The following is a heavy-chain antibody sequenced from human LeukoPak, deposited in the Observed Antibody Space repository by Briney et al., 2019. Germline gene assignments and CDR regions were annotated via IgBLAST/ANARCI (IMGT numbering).Heavy chain of an antibody. D-gene: IGHD3-3*01. J-gene: IGHJ4*02. CDR1: GFTFSSYA. Sequence: GGSLRLSCAASGFTFSSYAMSWVRQAPGKGLEGVSAISGSGGSTYYADSVKGRFTISRDNSKNTLDLQMNSLRAEDTAVYYCAKSRFLEWLLFDYWGQGTLVTVSS. CDR2: ISGSGGST. V-gene: IGHV3-23*01. CDR3: AKSRFLEWLLFDY.